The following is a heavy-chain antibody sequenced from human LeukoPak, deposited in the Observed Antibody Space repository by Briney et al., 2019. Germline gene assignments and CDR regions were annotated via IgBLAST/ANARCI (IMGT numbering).Heavy chain of an antibody. CDR2: INHSGST. CDR1: GGSFSGYY. J-gene: IGHJ4*02. D-gene: IGHD1-7*01. Sequence: SETLSLTCAVYGGSFSGYYCSSIRQPPGKGLEWVGAINHSGSTNNNPSRKGRVTLSVDTSKNQFSRKLSSVTPADPPIIYCRVGLPVSGLELPDDYWGQGTLVTVSS. CDR3: RVGLPVSGLELPDDY. V-gene: IGHV4-34*01.